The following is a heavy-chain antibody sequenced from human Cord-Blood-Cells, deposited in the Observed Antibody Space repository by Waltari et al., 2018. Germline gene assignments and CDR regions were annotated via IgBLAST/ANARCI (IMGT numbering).Heavy chain of an antibody. CDR3: ARRDYYGSGSYDY. Sequence: QLQLQESGPGLVKPSETLSLTCTVSGGSISSSSYYWGWIRQPPGKGLEWIGSSYYSGSTYYNPSLKSRVTISVDTSKNQFSLKLSSVTAADTAVYYCARRDYYGSGSYDYWGQGTLVTVSS. CDR2: SYYSGST. V-gene: IGHV4-39*01. D-gene: IGHD3-10*01. CDR1: GGSISSSSYY. J-gene: IGHJ4*02.